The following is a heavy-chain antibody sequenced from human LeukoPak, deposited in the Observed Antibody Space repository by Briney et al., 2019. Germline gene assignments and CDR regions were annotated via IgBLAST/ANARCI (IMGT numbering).Heavy chain of an antibody. CDR1: GGSISSYY. CDR2: IHTSGNT. V-gene: IGHV4-4*07. Sequence: SETLSLTCNVSGGSISSYYWSWIRQPAGKGLEWVGRIHTSGNTNYNPSLKSRVTLSVDTSKNQFSLNLSSVTAADTAVYYCAREGGSHRAFWLWGQGTLVTVSS. D-gene: IGHD3-16*01. J-gene: IGHJ4*02. CDR3: AREGGSHRAFWL.